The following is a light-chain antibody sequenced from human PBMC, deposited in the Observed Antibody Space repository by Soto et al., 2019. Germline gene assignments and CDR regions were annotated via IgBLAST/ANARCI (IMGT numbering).Light chain of an antibody. CDR1: SSDVGSYNS. CDR3: CSYAGNPYV. J-gene: IGLJ1*01. Sequence: QSVLTQPASVSGSPGQSIAISCTGTSSDVGSYNSVSWCQQHPGKAPKLMIYEGSKRPSGVSDRFSGSKSGITASLTISGLQAEDEADYYCCSYAGNPYVFGTGTKVTVL. CDR2: EGS. V-gene: IGLV2-23*01.